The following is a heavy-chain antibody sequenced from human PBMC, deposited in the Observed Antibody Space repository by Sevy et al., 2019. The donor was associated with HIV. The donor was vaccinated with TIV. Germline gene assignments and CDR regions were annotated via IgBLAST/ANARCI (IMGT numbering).Heavy chain of an antibody. Sequence: SETLSLTCTVSGDSISSGDYYWSWIRQPPGKGLEWIGYIYYSGSTYYNPSLKSRVTISVDTSKNQFSLKLSSVTAADTAVYYCARDYTDDSSGYEGQWAFDIWGQGTMVTVSS. D-gene: IGHD3-22*01. CDR2: IYYSGST. CDR1: GDSISSGDYY. V-gene: IGHV4-30-4*01. J-gene: IGHJ3*02. CDR3: ARDYTDDSSGYEGQWAFDI.